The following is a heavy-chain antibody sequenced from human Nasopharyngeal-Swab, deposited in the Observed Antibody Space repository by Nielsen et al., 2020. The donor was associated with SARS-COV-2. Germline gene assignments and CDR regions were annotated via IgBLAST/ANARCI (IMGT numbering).Heavy chain of an antibody. CDR1: GFTFSSYW. V-gene: IGHV3-7*01. J-gene: IGHJ4*02. Sequence: GESLKISCAASGFTFSSYWMSWVRQAPGKGLEWVANIKQDGSEKYYVDSVKGRFTISRDNAKNSLYLQMNSLRAEDTAVYYCAREVGKQWPLDYWGQGTLVTVSS. CDR2: IKQDGSEK. D-gene: IGHD6-19*01. CDR3: AREVGKQWPLDY.